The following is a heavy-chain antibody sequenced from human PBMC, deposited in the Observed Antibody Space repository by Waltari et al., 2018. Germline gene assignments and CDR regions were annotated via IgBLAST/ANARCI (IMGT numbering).Heavy chain of an antibody. Sequence: QVQLVQSGAEVKKPGSSVKVSCKASGGTFSSYAISWVRQAPAQGLEWMGGIIPIFGTANYAQKFQGRVTITTDESTSTAYMELSSLRSEDTAVYYCARETDGGNSEGVFDYWGQGTLVTVSS. CDR2: IIPIFGTA. V-gene: IGHV1-69*05. J-gene: IGHJ4*02. D-gene: IGHD2-21*02. CDR1: GGTFSSYA. CDR3: ARETDGGNSEGVFDY.